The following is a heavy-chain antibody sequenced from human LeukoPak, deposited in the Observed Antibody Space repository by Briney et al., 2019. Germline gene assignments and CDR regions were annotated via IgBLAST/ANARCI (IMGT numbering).Heavy chain of an antibody. Sequence: GGSLRLSCAASRFSFSTYPMGWVRQAPGKGLEWVSGISASGDVTFHADPVKGRFTISRDNSKNTLYLQMNSLRAEDTAVYYCAKVVAGTVDYWGQGTLVTVSS. CDR2: ISASGDVT. J-gene: IGHJ4*02. V-gene: IGHV3-23*01. CDR3: AKVVAGTVDY. CDR1: RFSFSTYP. D-gene: IGHD6-19*01.